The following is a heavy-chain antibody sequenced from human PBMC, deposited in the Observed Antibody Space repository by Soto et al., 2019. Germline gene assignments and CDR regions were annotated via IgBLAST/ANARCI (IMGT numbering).Heavy chain of an antibody. V-gene: IGHV6-1*01. Sequence: QVQLQQSGPGLLKPSQTLSLTCAISGDSVSSNSAAWNWIRQSPGRGLEWLGRTYYRSKWYYEYALSVKSRITVTPDTSRNQFSLQLSSVTPEDTAVYYCTRDRGGLGHWGKGTLVTVS. CDR2: TYYRSKWYY. J-gene: IGHJ4*02. D-gene: IGHD3-10*01. CDR1: GDSVSSNSAA. CDR3: TRDRGGLGH.